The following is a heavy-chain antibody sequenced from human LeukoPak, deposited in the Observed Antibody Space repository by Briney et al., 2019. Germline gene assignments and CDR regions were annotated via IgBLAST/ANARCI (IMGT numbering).Heavy chain of an antibody. CDR2: IYSTGST. CDR1: GGSINFYY. J-gene: IGHJ4*02. Sequence: KPSETLSLTCTVSGGSINFYYWSWIRQPAGKGLEWIGHIYSTGSTNYSPSLKSRVTMSVDKSKNQFSLNLSSVTAADTAVYYCARGIADPYSFDSWGQGTLVTVSS. CDR3: ARGIADPYSFDS. V-gene: IGHV4-4*07. D-gene: IGHD6-13*01.